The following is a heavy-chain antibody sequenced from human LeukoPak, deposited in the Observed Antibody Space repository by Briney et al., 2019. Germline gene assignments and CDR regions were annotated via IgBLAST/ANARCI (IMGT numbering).Heavy chain of an antibody. CDR3: ARGDSGYDLPHFDY. Sequence: SVKVSCKASGGTFSRYAISWVRQAPGQGLEWMGGIIPIFGTANYAQKFQGRVTITADESTSTAYMELSSLRSEDTAVYYCARGDSGYDLPHFDYWGQGTLVTVSS. D-gene: IGHD5-12*01. CDR1: GGTFSRYA. CDR2: IIPIFGTA. J-gene: IGHJ4*02. V-gene: IGHV1-69*01.